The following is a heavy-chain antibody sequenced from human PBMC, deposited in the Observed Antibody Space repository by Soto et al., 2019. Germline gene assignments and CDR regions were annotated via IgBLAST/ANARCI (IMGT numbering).Heavy chain of an antibody. CDR1: GGTFSSYA. J-gene: IGHJ5*02. Sequence: SVKVSCKASGGTFSSYAIIWVRQAPGQGLEWMGGIIPIFGTANYAQKFQGRVTITADESTSTAYMELSSLRSEDTAVYYCARIAVAGTLWNWFDPWGLGALVTVSS. V-gene: IGHV1-69*13. D-gene: IGHD6-19*01. CDR2: IIPIFGTA. CDR3: ARIAVAGTLWNWFDP.